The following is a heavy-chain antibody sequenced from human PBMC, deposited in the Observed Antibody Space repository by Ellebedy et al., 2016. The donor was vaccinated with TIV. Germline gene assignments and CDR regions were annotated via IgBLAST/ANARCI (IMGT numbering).Heavy chain of an antibody. J-gene: IGHJ4*02. CDR2: ISSSSSTI. Sequence: GESLKISCAASGFTFSSYSMNWVRQAPGKGLEWVSYISSSSSTIYYADSVKGRFTISRDNAKNSLYLQMNSLRDEDTAVYYCAAYYYDSSGYYHVFWGQGTLVTVSS. CDR1: GFTFSSYS. D-gene: IGHD3-22*01. V-gene: IGHV3-48*02. CDR3: AAYYYDSSGYYHVF.